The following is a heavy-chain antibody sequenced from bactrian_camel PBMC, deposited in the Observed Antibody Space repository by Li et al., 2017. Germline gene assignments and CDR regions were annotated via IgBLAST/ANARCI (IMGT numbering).Heavy chain of an antibody. CDR1: GFTFSSYY. CDR2: MYSDGSIT. V-gene: IGHV3-2*01. D-gene: IGHD3*01. CDR3: AAVTGCSLTPWLRDPGNKSGPMN. Sequence: HVQLVESGGGLVQPGGSLRLSCAASGFTFSSYYMSRVRQATGKGLEWVSNMYSDGSITYYADSVKGRFTISRDNAANMVWLQMNNLKSDDTAMYYCAAVTGCSLTPWLRDPGNKSGPMNWGQGTQVTVS. J-gene: IGHJ4*01.